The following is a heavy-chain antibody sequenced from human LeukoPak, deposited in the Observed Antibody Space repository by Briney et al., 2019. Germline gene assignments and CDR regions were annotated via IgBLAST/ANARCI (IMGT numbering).Heavy chain of an antibody. CDR3: ARVRYRLAETYIDY. CDR2: ISAYNGDT. D-gene: IGHD3-16*01. CDR1: GYTFTSYG. J-gene: IGHJ4*02. V-gene: IGHV1-18*01. Sequence: ASVKVSCKASGYTFTSYGISWVRQAPGQGLEWMGWISAYNGDTNYAQKFQGRVTMTRDTSISTAYMELSRLRSDDTAVYYCARVRYRLAETYIDYWGQGTLVTVSS.